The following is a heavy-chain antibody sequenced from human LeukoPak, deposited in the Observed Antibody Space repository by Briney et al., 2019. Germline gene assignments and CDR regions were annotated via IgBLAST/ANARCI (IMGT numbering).Heavy chain of an antibody. D-gene: IGHD3-22*01. CDR2: IYYSGST. J-gene: IGHJ4*02. V-gene: IGHV4-59*01. CDR1: GGTISSYY. Sequence: SETLSLTCTVSGGTISSYYWSWIRQPPGRGLEWIGYIYYSGSTNYNPSLKSRVTISVDTSKNQFSLILNSVTAADTAVYYCARVDYYDSSVFDYWGQGTLVTVSS. CDR3: ARVDYYDSSVFDY.